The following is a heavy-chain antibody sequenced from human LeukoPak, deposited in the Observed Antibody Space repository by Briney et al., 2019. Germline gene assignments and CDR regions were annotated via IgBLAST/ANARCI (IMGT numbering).Heavy chain of an antibody. D-gene: IGHD3-9*01. Sequence: GASLRLSCAASGFTFSNYAMSWVRQAPGKGLKWVSAVSGRDTSTYYTDSVKGRFTISRDNSKNTLYLQMNSLSAEDTAIYYCAKWGDYDVLTGYYDSDYWGQGTLVTVSS. CDR3: AKWGDYDVLTGYYDSDY. CDR1: GFTFSNYA. V-gene: IGHV3-23*01. J-gene: IGHJ4*02. CDR2: VSGRDTST.